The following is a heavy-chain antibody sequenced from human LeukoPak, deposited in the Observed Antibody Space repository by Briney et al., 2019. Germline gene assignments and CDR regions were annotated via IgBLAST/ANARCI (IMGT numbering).Heavy chain of an antibody. CDR1: GFTFSSYS. CDR2: ISSSSSTI. Sequence: GGSLRLSCAASGFTFSSYSMNWVRQAPGKGLEWVSYISSSSSTIYYADSVKGRFTISRDNAKNSLYLQMNSLRAEDTAVYYCARDGVTIFGVVNLWGQGTLVTVSS. J-gene: IGHJ5*02. V-gene: IGHV3-48*01. D-gene: IGHD3-3*01. CDR3: ARDGVTIFGVVNL.